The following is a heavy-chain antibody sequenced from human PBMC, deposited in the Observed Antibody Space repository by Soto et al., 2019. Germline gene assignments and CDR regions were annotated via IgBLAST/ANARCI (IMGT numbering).Heavy chain of an antibody. D-gene: IGHD1-26*01. J-gene: IGHJ4*02. Sequence: ESGGGLVQPGGSLRLSCAASGFTFSSYSMNWVRQAPGKGLEWVSYISSSSSTIYYADSVKGRYTISRDNAKNSLYLQMNSLRDEDTAVYYCARDRRSVGATPFDYWGQGTLVTVSS. CDR2: ISSSSSTI. V-gene: IGHV3-48*02. CDR3: ARDRRSVGATPFDY. CDR1: GFTFSSYS.